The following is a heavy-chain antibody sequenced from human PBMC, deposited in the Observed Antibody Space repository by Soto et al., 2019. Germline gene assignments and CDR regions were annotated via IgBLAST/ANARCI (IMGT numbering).Heavy chain of an antibody. Sequence: PSETLSLTCTVSGASIRSTDYYWSWIRQAPGKGLEWIGYVYYTGSTYYNPSLMSRLTISVDTSKNQFSLKLTSVTAAETAVYYCVRTAREGAADRHWFDRWAREPRSPSPQ. CDR2: VYYTGST. V-gene: IGHV4-30-4*01. CDR1: GASIRSTDYY. D-gene: IGHD2-21*02. CDR3: VRTAREGAADRHWFDR. J-gene: IGHJ5*02.